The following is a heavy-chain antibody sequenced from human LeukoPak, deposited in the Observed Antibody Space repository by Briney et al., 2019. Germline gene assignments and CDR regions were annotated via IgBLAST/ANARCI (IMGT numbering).Heavy chain of an antibody. J-gene: IGHJ4*02. D-gene: IGHD3-22*01. V-gene: IGHV3-72*01. CDR2: SKNKNNAYST. CDR1: GFTFSDHH. Sequence: QPGGSLRLSCAASGFTFSDHHMDWVRQAPGKGLEWIGRSKNKNNAYSTVYAASVKGRFTFSRDDPKNSLYLQMNSLKTEDTAVYYCTRIFYYGSRGYYPDYWGQGTLVTVSS. CDR3: TRIFYYGSRGYYPDY.